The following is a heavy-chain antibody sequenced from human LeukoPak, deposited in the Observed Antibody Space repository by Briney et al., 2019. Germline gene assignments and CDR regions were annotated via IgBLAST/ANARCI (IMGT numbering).Heavy chain of an antibody. Sequence: PSETLSLTCAVYGGSFSGYYWSWIRQPPGKGLEWIGEINHSGSTNYNPSLMSRVTISVDTSKNQFSLKLSSVTAADTAVYYCARGQSRGVGSLSWPDYWDQGTLVTVSS. J-gene: IGHJ4*02. CDR1: GGSFSGYY. CDR3: ARGQSRGVGSLSWPDY. V-gene: IGHV4-34*01. CDR2: INHSGST. D-gene: IGHD6-13*01.